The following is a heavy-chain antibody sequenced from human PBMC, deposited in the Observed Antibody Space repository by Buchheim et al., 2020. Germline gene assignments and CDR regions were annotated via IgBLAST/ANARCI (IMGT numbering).Heavy chain of an antibody. CDR1: GFTFSSYS. Sequence: EVQLVESGGGSVQPGGSLRLSCAASGFTFSSYSMNWVRQAPGKGLEWLSYIGSGFNIWYADFVKDRFTISRDNAKNSVYLEMNSLRDEDTAVYYCARDQDWAFQNWGQGSL. CDR2: IGSGFNI. J-gene: IGHJ4*02. CDR3: ARDQDWAFQN. V-gene: IGHV3-48*02. D-gene: IGHD3-9*01.